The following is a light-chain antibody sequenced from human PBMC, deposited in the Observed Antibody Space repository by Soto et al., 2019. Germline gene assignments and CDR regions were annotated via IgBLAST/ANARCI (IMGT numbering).Light chain of an antibody. CDR1: QSVRSY. J-gene: IGKJ3*01. CDR2: YTS. Sequence: EIVLTQSPATLSLSPGERATLSCRASQSVRSYLAWYQQKPGQPPRLLIYYTSNRATGIPARFSGSGYGTDFTLTISSLDPEDFAVYYCQQRSNWPLVTFGPGTRVDIK. CDR3: QQRSNWPLVT. V-gene: IGKV3-11*01.